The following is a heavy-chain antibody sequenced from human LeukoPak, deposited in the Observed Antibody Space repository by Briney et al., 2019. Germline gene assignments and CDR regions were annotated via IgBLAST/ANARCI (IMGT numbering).Heavy chain of an antibody. CDR1: GFTFSSYA. CDR2: ISGSGGST. J-gene: IGHJ3*02. Sequence: GGSLRLSCAASGFTFSSYAMSWVRQAPGKGLEWVSAISGSGGSTYYADSVKGRFTISRDNSKNTLYLQMNSLRAEDTAVYYCDGIAVAGTDAFDIWGQGTMVTVSS. CDR3: DGIAVAGTDAFDI. D-gene: IGHD6-19*01. V-gene: IGHV3-23*01.